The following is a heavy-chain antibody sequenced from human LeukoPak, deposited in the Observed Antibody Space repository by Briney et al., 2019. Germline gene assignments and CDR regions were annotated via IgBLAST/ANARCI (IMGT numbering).Heavy chain of an antibody. CDR2: TYYSGST. CDR1: GGSISSGGYY. D-gene: IGHD3-3*01. V-gene: IGHV4-31*03. Sequence: SETLSLTCTVSGGSISSGGYYWSWIRQHPGKGLEWIGYTYYSGSTYYNPSLKSRVTISVDTSKNQFSLKLSSVTAADTAVYYCARDAGKGSTYYDFWSGYYRNWFDPWGQGTLVTVSS. CDR3: ARDAGKGSTYYDFWSGYYRNWFDP. J-gene: IGHJ5*02.